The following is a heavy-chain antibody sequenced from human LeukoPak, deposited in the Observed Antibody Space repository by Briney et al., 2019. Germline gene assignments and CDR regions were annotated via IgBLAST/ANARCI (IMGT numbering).Heavy chain of an antibody. Sequence: GGSLRLSCAASGFTFSTNAMSWVRQAPGKGLEWVSAISGRTGSTYYSDSVKGRFTISRDNSKSTLYLQMDSLRAEDTAVYYCAKCGNSGCHLIDYWGQGTLVTVSS. CDR3: AKCGNSGCHLIDY. D-gene: IGHD5-12*01. V-gene: IGHV3-23*01. CDR2: ISGRTGST. J-gene: IGHJ4*02. CDR1: GFTFSTNA.